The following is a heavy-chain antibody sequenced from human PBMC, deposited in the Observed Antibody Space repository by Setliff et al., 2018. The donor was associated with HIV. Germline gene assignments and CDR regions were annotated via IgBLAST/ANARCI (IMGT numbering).Heavy chain of an antibody. CDR3: ARDRITMIVVGRQTGWFDP. Sequence: ASVKVSCKASGYTFTGYYMHWVRQAPGQGLEWMGRINPNSGGTSYAQKFQGRVTMTRDTSTSTVYMELSSLRSEDTAVYYCARDRITMIVVGRQTGWFDPWGQGTLVTFSS. V-gene: IGHV1-2*06. CDR2: INPNSGGT. J-gene: IGHJ5*02. D-gene: IGHD3-22*01. CDR1: GYTFTGYY.